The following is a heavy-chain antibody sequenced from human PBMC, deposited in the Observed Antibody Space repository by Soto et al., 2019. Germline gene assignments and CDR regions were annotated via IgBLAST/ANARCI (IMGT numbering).Heavy chain of an antibody. CDR2: IYPGDSDT. Sequence: PGESLKISCKASDTTHWIGWVRQKPGKGLELMGIIYPGDSDTKYSPSFQGQVTISVDKSISTAYLHWSSLKASDTATYYCARLVNYYFGMDVWGLGXTVTV. V-gene: IGHV5-51*01. J-gene: IGHJ6*02. CDR3: ARLVNYYFGMDV. CDR1: DTTHW.